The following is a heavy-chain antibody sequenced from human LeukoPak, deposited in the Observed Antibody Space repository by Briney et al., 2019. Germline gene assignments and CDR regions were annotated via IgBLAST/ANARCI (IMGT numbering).Heavy chain of an antibody. Sequence: ASVKVSCKASGYTFTSYYMHWVRQAPGQGLEWMGIINPSGGSTSYAQKFQGRVTLTRDTSTSTVYMELSSLRSEDAAVYYCARAGIAATFDYWGQGTLVTVSS. CDR2: INPSGGST. CDR1: GYTFTSYY. J-gene: IGHJ4*02. V-gene: IGHV1-46*01. CDR3: ARAGIAATFDY. D-gene: IGHD6-13*01.